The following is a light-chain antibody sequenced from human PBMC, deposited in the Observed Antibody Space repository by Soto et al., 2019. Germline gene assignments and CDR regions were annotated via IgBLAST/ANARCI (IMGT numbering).Light chain of an antibody. V-gene: IGKV1-5*01. Sequence: DIQMTQSPSTLSASVGDRVTITCRASQSISSWVDWYQQKPGKAPKLLIYDASSLESGVTSRFSGSRSGAESTLTISSLQPDAFANYCLQQYNSYPTTFGQGTKVEIK. J-gene: IGKJ1*01. CDR1: QSISSW. CDR2: DAS. CDR3: QQYNSYPTT.